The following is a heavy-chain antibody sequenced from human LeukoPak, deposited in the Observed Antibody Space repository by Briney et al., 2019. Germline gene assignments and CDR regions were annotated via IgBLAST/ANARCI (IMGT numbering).Heavy chain of an antibody. D-gene: IGHD6-19*01. Sequence: SESLSLTCTVSGGSISSSSYYWVWIRQPPGKGLEWIGSIYYSGSTYYNPSLKSRVTISVDTSKNQFSLKLSSVTAADTAVYYCARQPNIAVAGMDVWGQGTTVTVSS. CDR1: GGSISSSSYY. CDR3: ARQPNIAVAGMDV. V-gene: IGHV4-39*01. CDR2: IYYSGST. J-gene: IGHJ6*02.